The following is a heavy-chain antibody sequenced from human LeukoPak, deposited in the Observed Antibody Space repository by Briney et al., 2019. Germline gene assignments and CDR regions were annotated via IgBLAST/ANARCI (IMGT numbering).Heavy chain of an antibody. Sequence: GRSLRLSCAASGFTFSDYYMSWIRQAPGKGLEWVSYISSSGSTIYYADSVRGRFTISRDNAKNSLYLQMNSLRAEDTAEYYCARRSRTYFDYWGQGTLVTVSS. CDR3: ARRSRTYFDY. CDR2: ISSSGSTI. V-gene: IGHV3-11*01. CDR1: GFTFSDYY. J-gene: IGHJ4*02.